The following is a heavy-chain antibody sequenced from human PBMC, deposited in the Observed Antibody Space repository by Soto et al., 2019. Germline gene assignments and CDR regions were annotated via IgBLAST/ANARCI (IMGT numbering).Heavy chain of an antibody. J-gene: IGHJ5*02. D-gene: IGHD3-22*01. CDR1: GFTFSSYA. V-gene: IGHV3-30-3*01. CDR2: ISYDGSNK. Sequence: PGGSLRLSCAASGFTFSSYAMHWVRQAPGKGLEWVAVISYDGSNKYYADSVKGRFTIFRDNSKNTLYLQMNSLRAEDTAVYYCARSFTYDSSGYYPNWFDPWGQGTLVTVSS. CDR3: ARSFTYDSSGYYPNWFDP.